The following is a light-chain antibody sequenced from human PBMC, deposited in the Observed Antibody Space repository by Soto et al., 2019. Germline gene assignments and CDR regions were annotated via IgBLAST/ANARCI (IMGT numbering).Light chain of an antibody. Sequence: QSVLTQPPSVSRAPGQRVTISCTGSSSNIGAGYDVHWYQQLPGTAPKLLIYGNSNRPSGVPDRFSGSKSGTSASLAITGLQAEDEADSYCQSYDSSLSGYVFGTGTKLTVL. CDR3: QSYDSSLSGYV. CDR2: GNS. CDR1: SSNIGAGYD. J-gene: IGLJ1*01. V-gene: IGLV1-40*01.